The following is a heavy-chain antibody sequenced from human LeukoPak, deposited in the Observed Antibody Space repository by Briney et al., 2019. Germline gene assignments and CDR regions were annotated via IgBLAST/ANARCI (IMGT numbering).Heavy chain of an antibody. CDR3: ARSDYGSGTNWFDP. CDR2: INPNSGGT. D-gene: IGHD3-10*01. J-gene: IGHJ5*02. CDR1: GYTFTGYY. Sequence: ASVKVSCKASGYTFTGYYMHWLRQAPGQGLEWMGWINPNSGGTNYAQKFQGRVTMTRDTSISTAYMELSRLRSDDTAVYYCARSDYGSGTNWFDPWGQGTLVTVSS. V-gene: IGHV1-2*02.